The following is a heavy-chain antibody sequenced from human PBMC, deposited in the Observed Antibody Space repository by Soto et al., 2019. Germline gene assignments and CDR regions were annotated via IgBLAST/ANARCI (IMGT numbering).Heavy chain of an antibody. CDR1: GFTFSSYW. V-gene: IGHV3-7*03. Sequence: SLRLSCAASGFTFSSYWMSWVRQAPGKGLEWVANIKQDGSEKYYVDSVKGRFTISRDNAKNSLYLQMNSLRAEDTAVYYCARERCSGGSCYSYFDYWGQGTLVTVSS. CDR3: ARERCSGGSCYSYFDY. CDR2: IKQDGSEK. J-gene: IGHJ4*02. D-gene: IGHD2-15*01.